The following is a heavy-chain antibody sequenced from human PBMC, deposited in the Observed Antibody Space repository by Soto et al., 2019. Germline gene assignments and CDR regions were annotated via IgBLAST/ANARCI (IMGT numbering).Heavy chain of an antibody. CDR1: GGTFSSYT. J-gene: IGHJ6*02. CDR3: ARGYCSTGTCYGYYGMDV. D-gene: IGHD2-15*01. CDR2: IIAILGEP. Sequence: QVQLVQSGAEVKKPGSSVKVSCKASGGTFSSYTIAWVRQAPGQGLEWMGRIIAILGEPNYAQKFQGRVTITADKSTSTAYMELSSLRSEDTAVYFCARGYCSTGTCYGYYGMDVWGQGTTVTVSS. V-gene: IGHV1-69*08.